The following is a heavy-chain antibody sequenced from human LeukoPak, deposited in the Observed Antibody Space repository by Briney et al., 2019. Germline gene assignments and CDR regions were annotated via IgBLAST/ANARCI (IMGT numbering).Heavy chain of an antibody. J-gene: IGHJ3*01. Sequence: SETLSLTCTVSGGSISSSGYYWGWIRQPPGKGLEWIGSIYYSGRTYYNPSLKSRITISVDTSKNLVSLNLNSVTAADTALYYCTSPPWAGSYYDAIDVWGQGTMATVSS. CDR3: TSPPWAGSYYDAIDV. CDR2: IYYSGRT. D-gene: IGHD1-26*01. CDR1: GGSISSSGYY. V-gene: IGHV4-39*01.